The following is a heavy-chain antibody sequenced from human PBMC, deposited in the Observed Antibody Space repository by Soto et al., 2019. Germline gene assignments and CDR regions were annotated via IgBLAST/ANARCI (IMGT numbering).Heavy chain of an antibody. Sequence: SETLSLTCAVYGGSFSGYYWSWIRQPPGKGLEWIGEINHSGSTNYNPSLKSRVTISVDTSKNQFSLKLSSVTAADTAVYYCARGRKGERKNYDFWSGYYPGYYYYGMDVWGQGTTVTVSS. CDR2: INHSGST. J-gene: IGHJ6*02. CDR1: GGSFSGYY. CDR3: ARGRKGERKNYDFWSGYYPGYYYYGMDV. D-gene: IGHD3-3*01. V-gene: IGHV4-34*01.